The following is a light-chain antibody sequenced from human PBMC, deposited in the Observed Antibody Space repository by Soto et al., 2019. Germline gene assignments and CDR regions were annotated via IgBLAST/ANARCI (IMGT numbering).Light chain of an antibody. CDR1: SGHNNYA. CDR2: LNSDGSH. V-gene: IGLV4-69*01. CDR3: QTWDAGILV. J-gene: IGLJ1*01. Sequence: QPVLTQSPSASASLGASVKLTCTLSSGHNNYAIAWHQQQPEKGPRYLMRLNSDGSHNKGDGIPDRFSGSSSGAERYLIISSLRSEDEADYYCQTWDAGILVFGTGTKLTVL.